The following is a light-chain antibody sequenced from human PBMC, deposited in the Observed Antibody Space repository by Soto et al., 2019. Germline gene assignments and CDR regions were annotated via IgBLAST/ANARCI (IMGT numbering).Light chain of an antibody. Sequence: EIVMTQSPATLSVSPGESATLSCRASQSISSSKLAWYQQKPGQAPRLLIYGASTRATGIPARFSGSGSGTEFTLTISSLQSEDIAVYYCHQYYTWPRTFGQGTKVDIK. V-gene: IGKV3-15*01. CDR2: GAS. CDR3: HQYYTWPRT. CDR1: QSISSS. J-gene: IGKJ1*01.